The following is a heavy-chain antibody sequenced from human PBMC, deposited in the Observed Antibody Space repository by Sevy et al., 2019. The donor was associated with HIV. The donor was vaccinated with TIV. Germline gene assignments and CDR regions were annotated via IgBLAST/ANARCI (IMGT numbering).Heavy chain of an antibody. CDR1: GGTLSNYA. D-gene: IGHD3-16*01. CDR3: ARGGGMRSYYYYYMDV. J-gene: IGHJ6*03. Sequence: ASVKVTSKASGGTLSNYAISWVRQAPGQGLEWMGGIIPIFGAASYAQKFQGRVTITADESTSTVYMELSSLRSEDTAVYYCARGGGMRSYYYYYMDVWGKGTTVTVSS. CDR2: IIPIFGAA. V-gene: IGHV1-69*13.